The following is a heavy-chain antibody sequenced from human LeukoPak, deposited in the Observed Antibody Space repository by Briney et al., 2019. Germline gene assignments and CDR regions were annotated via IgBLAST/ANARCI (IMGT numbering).Heavy chain of an antibody. V-gene: IGHV4-39*07. D-gene: IGHD4-17*01. J-gene: IGHJ3*02. CDR3: ARETVTPDAFDI. CDR2: IYYSGST. Sequence: HPSETLSLTCTVSGGSISSSSYYWGWIRQPPGKGLEWIGSIYYSGSTYYNPSLKSRVTISVDTSKNQFSLKLSSVTAADTAVYYCARETVTPDAFDIWGQGTMVTVSS. CDR1: GGSISSSSYY.